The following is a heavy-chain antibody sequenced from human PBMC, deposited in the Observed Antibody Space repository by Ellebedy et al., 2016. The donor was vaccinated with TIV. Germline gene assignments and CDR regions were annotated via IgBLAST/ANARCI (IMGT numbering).Heavy chain of an antibody. CDR3: ARGSSGSLF. CDR1: GGSFSGFY. J-gene: IGHJ4*02. Sequence: SQTLSLTXAVSGGSFSGFYWNWIRPSPGKGLEWFGDINHLGGTNYNPSLKSRVTISIDTSKNHFSLRLNSVTAADTAVYFCARGSSGSLFWGQGTLVTVSS. D-gene: IGHD1-26*01. CDR2: INHLGGT. V-gene: IGHV4-34*01.